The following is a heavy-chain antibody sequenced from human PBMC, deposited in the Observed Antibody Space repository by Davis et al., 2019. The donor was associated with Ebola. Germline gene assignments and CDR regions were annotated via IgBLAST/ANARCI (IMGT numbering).Heavy chain of an antibody. V-gene: IGHV4-34*01. D-gene: IGHD2-2*01. CDR3: ARLDCSSTSCYYGMDV. CDR2: INHSGST. Sequence: MPSETLSLTCAVYGGSFSGYYWSWIRQPPGKGLEWIGEINHSGSTNYNPSLKSRVTISVDTSKNQFSLKLSSVTAADTAVYYCARLDCSSTSCYYGMDVWGQGTTVTVS. J-gene: IGHJ6*02. CDR1: GGSFSGYY.